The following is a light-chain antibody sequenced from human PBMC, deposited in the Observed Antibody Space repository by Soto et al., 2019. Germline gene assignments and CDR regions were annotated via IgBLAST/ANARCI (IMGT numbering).Light chain of an antibody. Sequence: EIVMTQSRGSLSLSPGERATLSCRASQTITNNYLAWYQQKPGQAPRLPIYGASSRATGIPDRFSGSGSGTDFTLTISRLEPEDFAVYYCQQYGSSPWTFGQGTKVDIK. CDR2: GAS. J-gene: IGKJ1*01. V-gene: IGKV3-20*01. CDR3: QQYGSSPWT. CDR1: QTITNNY.